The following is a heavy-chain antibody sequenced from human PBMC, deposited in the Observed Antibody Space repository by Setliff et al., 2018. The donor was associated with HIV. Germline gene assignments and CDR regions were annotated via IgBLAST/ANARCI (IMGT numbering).Heavy chain of an antibody. CDR3: IWSSVLAY. J-gene: IGHJ4*02. CDR1: GFTFSDAW. CDR2: IKSKIDGETT. Sequence: PGGSLRLSCAGSGFTFSDAWITWVRQAPGKGLEWLGRIKSKIDGETTDYAAPVKGRFTISRDDSKNTVYLTMNSLKTEDTAVYYCIWSSVLAYWGQGTLVTVSS. D-gene: IGHD2-8*02. V-gene: IGHV3-15*01.